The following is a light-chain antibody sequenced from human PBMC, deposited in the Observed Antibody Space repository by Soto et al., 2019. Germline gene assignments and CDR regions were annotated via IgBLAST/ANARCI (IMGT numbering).Light chain of an antibody. CDR3: SSHTSSSTWV. CDR2: DVS. J-gene: IGLJ3*02. CDR1: SSDVGGYNY. Sequence: QSALTQPASVSGSPGQSITISCTGTSSDVGGYNYVSWYQQHPGKAPKLMIYDVSNRPSGVSNRFSGSKSANTASLTISGLQAEDEADYYCSSHTSSSTWVFGGGTKLTVL. V-gene: IGLV2-14*01.